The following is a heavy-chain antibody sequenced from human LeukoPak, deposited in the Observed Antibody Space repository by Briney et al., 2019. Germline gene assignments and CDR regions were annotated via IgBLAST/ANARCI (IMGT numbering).Heavy chain of an antibody. CDR3: ARDAPYSSGWSRSDAFDI. CDR2: IYYSGST. D-gene: IGHD6-19*01. V-gene: IGHV4-30-4*08. CDR1: SGSFSGYY. Sequence: SETLSLTCAVYSGSFSGYYWTWIRQPPGKGLEWIGYIYYSGSTYYNPSLKSRVTISVDTSKNQFSLKLSSVTAADTAVYCCARDAPYSSGWSRSDAFDIWGQGTMVTVSS. J-gene: IGHJ3*02.